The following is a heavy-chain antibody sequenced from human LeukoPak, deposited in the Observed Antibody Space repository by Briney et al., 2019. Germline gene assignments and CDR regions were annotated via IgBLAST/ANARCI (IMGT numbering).Heavy chain of an antibody. D-gene: IGHD4-23*01. CDR1: GFNFNIYA. Sequence: GGSLRLSCAASGFNFNIYAMSWVRQAPGKGLEWVSSISSNSVYTYYGDSVKGRFTVSRDNSKNTLYLQMNSLRAEDTAVYYCARNRYYGGTDDAFDIWGQGTMVFVSS. CDR2: ISSNSVYT. V-gene: IGHV3-23*01. CDR3: ARNRYYGGTDDAFDI. J-gene: IGHJ3*02.